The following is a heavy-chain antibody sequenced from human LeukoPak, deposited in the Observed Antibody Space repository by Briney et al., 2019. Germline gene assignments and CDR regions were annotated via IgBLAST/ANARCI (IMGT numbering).Heavy chain of an antibody. CDR1: GYTFTSYG. J-gene: IGHJ4*02. Sequence: ASVTVSCKASGYTFTSYGISWVRQAPGQGLEWMGWISAYNGNTNYAQKLQGRVTMTTDTSTSTAYMELRSLRSDDTAVYYCARVSPYSSGWYGVFDYWGQGTLVTVSS. D-gene: IGHD6-19*01. V-gene: IGHV1-18*01. CDR2: ISAYNGNT. CDR3: ARVSPYSSGWYGVFDY.